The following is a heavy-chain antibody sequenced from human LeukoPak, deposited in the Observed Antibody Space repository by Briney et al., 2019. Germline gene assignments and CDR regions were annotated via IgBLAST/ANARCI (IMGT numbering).Heavy chain of an antibody. D-gene: IGHD4-17*01. CDR1: GFTFSSYA. V-gene: IGHV3-23*01. Sequence: GGSLRPSCAASGFTFSSYAMSWVRQAPGKGLEWVSAISGSGGSTYYANSVKGRFTISRDNSKNTLYLQMNSLRAEDTAVYYCAKVSGAGTFDYWGQGTLVTVSS. J-gene: IGHJ4*02. CDR3: AKVSGAGTFDY. CDR2: ISGSGGST.